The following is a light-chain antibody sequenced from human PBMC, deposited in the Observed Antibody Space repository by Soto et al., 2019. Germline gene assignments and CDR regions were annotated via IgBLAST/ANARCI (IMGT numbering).Light chain of an antibody. J-gene: IGKJ3*01. CDR3: QQYGSALFT. CDR2: GAS. CDR1: QSVSSSY. V-gene: IGKV3-20*01. Sequence: EIVLTQSPGTLSLSPGERATLSCRASQSVSSSYLAWYQQKPGQAPRILIYGASSRASGNPDRFSGSGSGTDFTLIISRLEPDDFAVYYCQQYGSALFTFGPGTKVDIK.